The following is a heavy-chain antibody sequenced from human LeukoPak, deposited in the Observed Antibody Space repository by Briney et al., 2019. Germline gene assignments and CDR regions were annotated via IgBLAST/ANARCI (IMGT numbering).Heavy chain of an antibody. V-gene: IGHV3-21*01. CDR1: GFTFSSYT. CDR3: ARDRRRDGYKLDAFDI. J-gene: IGHJ3*02. D-gene: IGHD5-24*01. CDR2: FSGSRNYI. Sequence: PGGSLRLSCAASGFTFSSYTMNWVRQAPGKGLEWVASFSGSRNYIYYADSVKGRFTISRDNSKNTLYLQMNSLRAEDTAVYYCARDRRRDGYKLDAFDIWGQGTMVTVSS.